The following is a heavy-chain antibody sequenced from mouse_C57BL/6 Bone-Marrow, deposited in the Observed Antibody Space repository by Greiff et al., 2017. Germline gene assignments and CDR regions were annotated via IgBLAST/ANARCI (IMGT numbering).Heavy chain of an antibody. CDR1: GYTFTSYW. D-gene: IGHD1-1*01. V-gene: IGHV1-72*01. CDR2: LDPNSGGT. J-gene: IGHJ3*01. Sequence: QVQLKQSGAELVKPGASVKLSCKASGYTFTSYWMHWVKQRPGRGLEWIGRLDPNSGGTKYNEKFKSKATLTVDKPSSTAYMQLSSLTSKDSAVDDCASACYGSSPWFAYWGQGTLVTVSA. CDR3: ASACYGSSPWFAY.